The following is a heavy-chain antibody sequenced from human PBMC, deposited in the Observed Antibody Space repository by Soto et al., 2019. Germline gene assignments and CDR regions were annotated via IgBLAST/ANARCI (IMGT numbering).Heavy chain of an antibody. D-gene: IGHD2-2*01. CDR1: VSSISSSSYY. CDR2: ISNVGNS. Sequence: PSETLSLTCTVSVSSISSSSYYWGWIRQHPEKGLEWIGQISNVGNSNYNTSLQSRLTISVDKSKNQFSLELSSVSVAFTVVYYCARSGRGYFSSFTCDAILYGMDVWGQGTTVTVSS. J-gene: IGHJ6*02. V-gene: IGHV4-39*07. CDR3: ARSGRGYFSSFTCDAILYGMDV.